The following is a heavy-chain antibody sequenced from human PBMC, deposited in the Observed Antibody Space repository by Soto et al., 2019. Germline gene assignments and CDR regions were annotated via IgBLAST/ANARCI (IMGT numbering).Heavy chain of an antibody. CDR1: GYTFTSYG. J-gene: IGHJ6*02. CDR3: ARDGGKQLWVEGLSAMDV. Sequence: QVQVVQSGPEVKKPGASVMVSCKASGYTFTSYGISWVRQAPGQGLEWMGWISGDNGQTTYGQKFRGRVTITTDTSTSTAYMELGSLRSDDTGVYYWARDGGKQLWVEGLSAMDVWGQGTTVTVSS. V-gene: IGHV1-18*01. CDR2: ISGDNGQT. D-gene: IGHD5-18*01.